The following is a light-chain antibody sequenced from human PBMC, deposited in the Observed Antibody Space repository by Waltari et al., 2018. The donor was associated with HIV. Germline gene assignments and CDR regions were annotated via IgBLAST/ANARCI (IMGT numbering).Light chain of an antibody. CDR3: QQYGSSPYT. V-gene: IGKV3-20*01. CDR2: GAS. J-gene: IGKJ2*01. CDR1: QSVSSNY. Sequence: QSPGTLSLSPGERATLSCRASQSVSSNYLAWYQQKPGQAPRLLIYGASSRPTGIPDRFSGSGSGTDFTLTISRLEPEDFAVYYCQQYGSSPYTFGQGTKLEIK.